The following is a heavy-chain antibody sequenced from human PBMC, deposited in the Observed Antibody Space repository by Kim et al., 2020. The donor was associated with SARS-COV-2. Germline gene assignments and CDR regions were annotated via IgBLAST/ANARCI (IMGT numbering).Heavy chain of an antibody. Sequence: ASVKVSCKASGYTFTSYAMHWVRQAPGQRLEWMGWINAGNGNTKYSQKFQGRVTITRDTSASTAYMELSSLRSEDTAVYYCARPTSHYCSSTSCPYYFDYWGQGTLITVSS. V-gene: IGHV1-3*01. D-gene: IGHD2-2*01. CDR3: ARPTSHYCSSTSCPYYFDY. J-gene: IGHJ4*02. CDR2: INAGNGNT. CDR1: GYTFTSYA.